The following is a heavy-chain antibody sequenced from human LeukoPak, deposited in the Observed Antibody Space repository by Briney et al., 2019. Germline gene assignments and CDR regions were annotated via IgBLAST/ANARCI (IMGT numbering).Heavy chain of an antibody. CDR1: GYTFTSYE. Sequence: ASVKVSCKASGYTFTSYEINWVRQATGQGLEWMGWMNPNSGNTGYAQKLQGRVTMTRNTSISTAYMELSSLRSEDTAVYYCARGCRPYYYGSGSYSDWGQGTLVTVSS. CDR3: ARGCRPYYYGSGSYSD. D-gene: IGHD3-10*01. V-gene: IGHV1-8*01. J-gene: IGHJ4*02. CDR2: MNPNSGNT.